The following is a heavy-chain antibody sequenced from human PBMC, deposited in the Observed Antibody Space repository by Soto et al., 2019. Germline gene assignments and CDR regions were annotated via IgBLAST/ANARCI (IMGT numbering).Heavy chain of an antibody. CDR3: ARAVAVPADFDY. V-gene: IGHV1-3*01. Sequence: ASVKVSCKASGYTFTSYALHWVRQAPGQRLEWMGWINAGNGNTKYSQKFQGRVTITRDSSASTAYMELSSLRSEDTAVYYCARAVAVPADFDYWGQGTLVTVS. CDR1: GYTFTSYA. D-gene: IGHD6-19*01. J-gene: IGHJ4*02. CDR2: INAGNGNT.